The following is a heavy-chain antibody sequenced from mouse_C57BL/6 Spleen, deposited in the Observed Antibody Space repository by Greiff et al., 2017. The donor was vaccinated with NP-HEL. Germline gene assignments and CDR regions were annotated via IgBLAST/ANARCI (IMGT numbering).Heavy chain of an antibody. CDR2: IYPGDGDT. CDR1: GYAFSSSW. D-gene: IGHD1-1*01. V-gene: IGHV1-82*01. Sequence: VQLQQSGPELVKPGASVKISCKASGYAFSSSWMNWVKQRPGKGLEWIGRIYPGDGDTNYNGKFKGKATLTADKSSSTAYMQLSSLTSEDSAVYFYARSTFTTVVDWYFDVWGTGTTVTVSS. CDR3: ARSTFTTVVDWYFDV. J-gene: IGHJ1*03.